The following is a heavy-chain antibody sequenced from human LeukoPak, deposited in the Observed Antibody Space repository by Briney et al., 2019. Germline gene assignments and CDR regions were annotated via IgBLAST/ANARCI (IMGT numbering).Heavy chain of an antibody. CDR2: INPNSGGT. J-gene: IGHJ5*02. CDR1: GYTFTGYY. D-gene: IGHD2-21*02. V-gene: IGHV1-2*02. Sequence: ASVKVSCKASGYTFTGYYMHWVRQAPGQGLEWMGWINPNSGGTNYAQKFQGRVTMTRDTSISTAYMELSRLRSGDTAVYYRARKVPDCGGDCYSYNWFDPWGQGTLVTVSS. CDR3: ARKVPDCGGDCYSYNWFDP.